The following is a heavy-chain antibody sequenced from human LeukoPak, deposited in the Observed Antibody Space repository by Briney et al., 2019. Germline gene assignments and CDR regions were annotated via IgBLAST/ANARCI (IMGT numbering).Heavy chain of an antibody. J-gene: IGHJ4*02. CDR2: ISTSSGTI. D-gene: IGHD3-22*01. Sequence: GGSLRLSCAASGFTFSRYDMNWVRQAPGKGMEWISYISTSSGTIYYADSVKGRFTISRDNAKNPLYLQMNSLGDEDTAVYYCAREDISGYYAYWGQGTLVTVSS. CDR3: AREDISGYYAY. CDR1: GFTFSRYD. V-gene: IGHV3-48*02.